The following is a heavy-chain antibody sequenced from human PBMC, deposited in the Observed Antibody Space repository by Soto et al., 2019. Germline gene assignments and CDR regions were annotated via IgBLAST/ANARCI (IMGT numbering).Heavy chain of an antibody. J-gene: IGHJ6*02. V-gene: IGHV1-2*04. Sequence: QVQLVQSGAEVKKPGASVKVSCKASGYTFTGYYMHWVRQAPGQGLEWMGWINPNSGGTNYAQKFQGWVTMTRDTSISTAYMELSRLRSDDTAVYYCARGGCSSTSGYFYYYYYGMDVWGQGTTVTVSS. CDR3: ARGGCSSTSGYFYYYYYGMDV. D-gene: IGHD2-2*01. CDR2: INPNSGGT. CDR1: GYTFTGYY.